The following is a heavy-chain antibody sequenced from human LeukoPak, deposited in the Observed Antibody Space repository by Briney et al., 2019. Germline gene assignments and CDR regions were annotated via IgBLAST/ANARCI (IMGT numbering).Heavy chain of an antibody. CDR1: GFTFSSYA. D-gene: IGHD6-13*01. CDR3: ARERGLVHYFDY. Sequence: GGSLRLSCAASGFTFSSYAMSWVRQAPGKGLEWVAVISYDGSNKYYADSVKGRFTISRDNSKNTLYLQMNSLRAEDTAVYYCARERGLVHYFDYWGQGTLVTVSS. J-gene: IGHJ4*02. V-gene: IGHV3-30*04. CDR2: ISYDGSNK.